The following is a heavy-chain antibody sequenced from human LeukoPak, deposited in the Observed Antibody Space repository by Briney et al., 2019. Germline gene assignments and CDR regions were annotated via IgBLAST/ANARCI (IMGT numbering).Heavy chain of an antibody. J-gene: IGHJ4*02. Sequence: GTSLRLSCAASGFTFSIHGMRWVRQAPGMGLEWVALILYDGSNEYYADSVQGRFTISRDSSRNTLYLQMNSLRAEDTAVYYCAKDGTGGYYYLDYWGQGTLVTVSS. D-gene: IGHD3-22*01. CDR2: ILYDGSNE. CDR1: GFTFSIHG. V-gene: IGHV3-30*18. CDR3: AKDGTGGYYYLDY.